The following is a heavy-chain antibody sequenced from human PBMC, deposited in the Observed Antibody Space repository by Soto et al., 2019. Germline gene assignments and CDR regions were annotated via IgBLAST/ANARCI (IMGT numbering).Heavy chain of an antibody. CDR2: ISGSGGST. D-gene: IGHD2-21*01. V-gene: IGHV3-23*01. J-gene: IGHJ6*02. CDR1: GFSFSSYG. CDR3: AKYIVVWANYGLDV. Sequence: EGELLESGGGLVQPGGSLRLSCAVSGFSFSSYGMSWVRQAPEKGLEWVSAISGSGGSTYYADTGKCRFTISRNNSKNTLYLQMNSLRAEDTALYYCAKYIVVWANYGLDVWGQGTTVTVSS.